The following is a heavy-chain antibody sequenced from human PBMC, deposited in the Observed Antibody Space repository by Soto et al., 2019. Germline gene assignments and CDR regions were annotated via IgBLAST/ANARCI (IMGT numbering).Heavy chain of an antibody. Sequence: QVQLQESGLGLVKPSETLSLTCTVSGGSTRGDYWNWNWIRQAPGKGLEWIAYIFQSGSTNYNPSLKSRVSISIDTSRNQFSLRLRSVTAADTAVYYCARGIRMTFDIWGQGTMVTVSS. CDR3: ARGIRMTFDI. CDR1: GGSTRGDY. V-gene: IGHV4-59*01. D-gene: IGHD2-15*01. CDR2: IFQSGST. J-gene: IGHJ3*02.